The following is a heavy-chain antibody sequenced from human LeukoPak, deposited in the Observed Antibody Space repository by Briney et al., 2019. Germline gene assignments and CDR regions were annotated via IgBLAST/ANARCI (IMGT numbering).Heavy chain of an antibody. J-gene: IGHJ4*02. CDR2: ISYDGSNK. CDR1: GFTFSSYG. V-gene: IGHV3-30*18. Sequence: QPGRSLRLSCAASGFTFSSYGMHWVRQAPGKGLEWAAVISYDGSNKYYADSVKGRFTISRDNSKNTLYLQMNSLRAEDTAVYYCAKDYGRYFDWLWFFDYWGQGTLVTVSS. CDR3: AKDYGRYFDWLWFFDY. D-gene: IGHD3-9*01.